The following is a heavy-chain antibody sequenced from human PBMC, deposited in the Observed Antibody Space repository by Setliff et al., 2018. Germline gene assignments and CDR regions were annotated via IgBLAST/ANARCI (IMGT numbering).Heavy chain of an antibody. D-gene: IGHD5-18*01. V-gene: IGHV4-34*01. J-gene: IGHJ4*02. CDR1: GGSFSTYY. CDR2: INHSGST. CDR3: AREATGGYSYFDY. Sequence: SETLSLTCAVYGGSFSTYYWIWIRQPPGKGLEWIGEINHSGSTNYNPSLKSRVTISVDTSKNQFSLKLSSVTAADTAVYYCAREATGGYSYFDYWGQGTLVTVS.